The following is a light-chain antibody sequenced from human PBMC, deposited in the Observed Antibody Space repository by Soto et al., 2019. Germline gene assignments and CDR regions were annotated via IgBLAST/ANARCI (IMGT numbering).Light chain of an antibody. CDR2: GAS. CDR1: QSVRTK. CDR3: QQHDQGWT. V-gene: IGKV3-15*01. Sequence: EMVMTQSPATLSVSLGERATLSCRASQSVRTKLVWYQQKPGQAPRLLIYGASTRATGIPARFSGSGYGTEFILTISNLQSVDFAVYYCQQHDQGWTFGQGTKVEIK. J-gene: IGKJ1*01.